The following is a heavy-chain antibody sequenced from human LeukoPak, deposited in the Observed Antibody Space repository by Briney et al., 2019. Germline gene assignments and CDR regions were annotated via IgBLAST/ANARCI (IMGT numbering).Heavy chain of an antibody. V-gene: IGHV3-48*04. Sequence: PGGSLRLSCAASGFTFSSYSMNWVRQAPGKGLERVSYISSSSSTIYYADSVKGRFTISRDNAKNSLYLQMNSLRAEDTAVYYCARDGTGDPSYALDYWGQGTLVTVSS. D-gene: IGHD7-27*01. CDR2: ISSSSSTI. J-gene: IGHJ4*02. CDR3: ARDGTGDPSYALDY. CDR1: GFTFSSYS.